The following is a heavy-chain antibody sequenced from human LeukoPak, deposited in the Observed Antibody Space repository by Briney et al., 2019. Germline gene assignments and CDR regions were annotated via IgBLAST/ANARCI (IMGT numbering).Heavy chain of an antibody. CDR1: GYTFTSYG. V-gene: IGHV1-18*01. CDR2: ISAYNGNT. J-gene: IGHJ6*02. Sequence: ASVKVSCKASGYTFTSYGISWVRQAAGQGLEWMGWISAYNGNTNYAQKLQGRVTMTADTSTSTAYMELRSLRSDDTAVYYCATQNRSYDFWSGYSTSYYYGMDVWGQGTTVTVSS. CDR3: ATQNRSYDFWSGYSTSYYYGMDV. D-gene: IGHD3-3*01.